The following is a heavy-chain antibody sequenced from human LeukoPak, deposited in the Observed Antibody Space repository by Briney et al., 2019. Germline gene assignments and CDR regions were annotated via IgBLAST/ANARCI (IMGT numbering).Heavy chain of an antibody. D-gene: IGHD3-22*01. J-gene: IGHJ4*02. CDR2: IWYDGSNK. CDR1: GFTFSSYG. Sequence: PGGSPRLSCAASGFTFSSYGMHWVRQAPGKGLEWVAVIWYDGSNKYYADSVKGRFTISRDNSKNTLYLQMNSLRAEDTAVYYCARDAHYYDSSGYVGYFDYWGQGTLVTVSS. V-gene: IGHV3-33*01. CDR3: ARDAHYYDSSGYVGYFDY.